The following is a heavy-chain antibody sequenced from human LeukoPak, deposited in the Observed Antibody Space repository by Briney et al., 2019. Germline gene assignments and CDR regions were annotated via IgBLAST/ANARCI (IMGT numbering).Heavy chain of an antibody. J-gene: IGHJ3*02. CDR3: AKASYYDSSGYYRPDDAFDI. CDR1: GFTFSSYG. V-gene: IGHV3-30*18. CDR2: ISYDGSNK. D-gene: IGHD3-22*01. Sequence: GGSLRLSCAASGFTFSSYGMHWVRQAPGKGLEWVAVISYDGSNKYYADSVKGRFTISRDNSKNTLYQQMNSLRAEDTAVYYCAKASYYDSSGYYRPDDAFDIGGQGTMVTVS.